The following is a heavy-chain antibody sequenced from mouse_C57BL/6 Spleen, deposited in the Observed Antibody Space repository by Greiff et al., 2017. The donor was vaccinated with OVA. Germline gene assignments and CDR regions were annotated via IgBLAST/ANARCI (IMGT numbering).Heavy chain of an antibody. CDR1: GYSITSGYY. D-gene: IGHD2-4*01. Sequence: EESGPGLVKPSQSLSLTCSVTGYSITSGYYWNWIRQFPGNKLEWMGYISYDGSNNYNPSLKNRISITRDTSKNQFFLKLNSVTTEDTATYYCARDYDYDVPAFAYWGQGTLVTVSA. CDR3: ARDYDYDVPAFAY. CDR2: ISYDGSN. V-gene: IGHV3-6*01. J-gene: IGHJ3*01.